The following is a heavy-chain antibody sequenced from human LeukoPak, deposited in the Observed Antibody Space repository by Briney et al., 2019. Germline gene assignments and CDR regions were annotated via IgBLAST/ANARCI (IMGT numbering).Heavy chain of an antibody. Sequence: SETLSLTCTVSGGSISGCYWSWIRQPPGKGLQFIGYIHYTGSTNYNPSLESRVTLSVDTSKNQFSLKLRSVTAADTAVYYCARLSKDTVVLPAAMAHYFDYWGQGTLVTVSS. CDR2: IHYTGST. CDR1: GGSISGCY. CDR3: ARLSKDTVVLPAAMAHYFDY. J-gene: IGHJ4*02. D-gene: IGHD2-2*01. V-gene: IGHV4-59*08.